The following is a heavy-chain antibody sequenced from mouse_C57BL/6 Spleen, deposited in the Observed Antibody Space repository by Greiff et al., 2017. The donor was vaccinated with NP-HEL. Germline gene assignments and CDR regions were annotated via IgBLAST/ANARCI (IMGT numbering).Heavy chain of an antibody. CDR3: ASYGNYNAMDY. D-gene: IGHD2-1*01. CDR1: GYTFTSYW. CDR2: IDPNSGGT. V-gene: IGHV1-72*01. Sequence: QVHVKQPGAELVKPGASVKLSCKASGYTFTSYWMHWVKQRPGRGLEWIGRIDPNSGGTKYNEKFKSKATLTVDKPSSTAYMQLSSLTSEDSAVYYCASYGNYNAMDYWGQGTSVTVSS. J-gene: IGHJ4*01.